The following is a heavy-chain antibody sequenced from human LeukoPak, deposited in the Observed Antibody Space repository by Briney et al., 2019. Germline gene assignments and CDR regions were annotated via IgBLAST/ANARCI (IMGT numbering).Heavy chain of an antibody. V-gene: IGHV4-31*03. Sequence: KPSQTLSLTCTVSGGSISSTGYYWTWIRQHPGKGLEWIGYIYDSGSTYYNPSLRSRLTISLDTSKNQFSLKLSSVTAADTAVYYCARGPIDCSGGSCYRFDYWGQGTLVTVSS. CDR3: ARGPIDCSGGSCYRFDY. CDR1: GGSISSTGYY. CDR2: IYDSGST. J-gene: IGHJ4*02. D-gene: IGHD2-15*01.